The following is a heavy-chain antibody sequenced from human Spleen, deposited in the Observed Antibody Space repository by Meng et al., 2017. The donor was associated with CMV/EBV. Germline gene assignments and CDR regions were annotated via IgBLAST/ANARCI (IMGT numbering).Heavy chain of an antibody. CDR1: RFTFSSYA. D-gene: IGHD5-12*01. V-gene: IGHV3-23*03. CDR2: IYSGGNNT. CDR3: AKGVPAWLRGGPDY. J-gene: IGHJ4*02. Sequence: SRFTFSSYAVGWVRQATGKGLEWMSVIYSGGNNTCYADSVKGRFTISRDNSKNTLFLQMNSLRAEDTAVYYCAKGVPAWLRGGPDYWGQGTLVTVSS.